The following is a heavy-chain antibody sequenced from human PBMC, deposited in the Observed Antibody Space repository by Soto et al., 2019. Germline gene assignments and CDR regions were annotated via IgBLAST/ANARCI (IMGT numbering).Heavy chain of an antibody. J-gene: IGHJ4*02. CDR3: TRGVYDYIWGKLYFDY. V-gene: IGHV3-15*01. D-gene: IGHD3-16*01. CDR1: GFTFTNAW. Sequence: GGSLRLSCATSGFTFTNAWMSWVRQAPGKGLEWVGRIKSRTDSGTRDYAAPVKGRFTISSDDSKNTLFLQMDSLKTEDTAVYYCTRGVYDYIWGKLYFDYWGQGTLVTVSS. CDR2: IKSRTDSGTR.